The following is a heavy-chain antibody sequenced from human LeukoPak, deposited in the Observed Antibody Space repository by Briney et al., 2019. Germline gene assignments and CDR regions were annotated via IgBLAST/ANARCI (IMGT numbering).Heavy chain of an antibody. V-gene: IGHV4-4*07. CDR3: ARVRDDSRGWYPDFDY. Sequence: SETLSLTRTGSGGSLSSDYWSWIRQPPGKGLEWIGRIYRSGSTNYNPSLKSRVTMSVDTTKHELSLKLSSVPAADTAVYYCARVRDDSRGWYPDFDYWGQGILVRV. CDR1: GGSLSSDY. J-gene: IGHJ4*02. D-gene: IGHD6-19*01. CDR2: IYRSGST.